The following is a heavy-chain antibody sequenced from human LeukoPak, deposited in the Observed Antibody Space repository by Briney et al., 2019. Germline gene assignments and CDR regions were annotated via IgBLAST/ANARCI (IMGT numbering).Heavy chain of an antibody. CDR2: MYYSGSS. J-gene: IGHJ4*02. V-gene: IGHV4-39*01. CDR1: GASISTSSYY. CDR3: ATYYGDYEFGERNDY. Sequence: PSETLSLTCSVSGASISTSSYYWGWIRQPPGKGLEWIASMYYSGSSYYNPSLRSRVAISVDTSKNQFSLRLSSVTAADTAEFYCATYYGDYEFGERNDYWGQGTLVTVSS. D-gene: IGHD4-17*01.